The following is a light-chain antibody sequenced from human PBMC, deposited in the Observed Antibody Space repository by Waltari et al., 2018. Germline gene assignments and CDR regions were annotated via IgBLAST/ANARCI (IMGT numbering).Light chain of an antibody. CDR2: WAS. V-gene: IGKV4-1*01. J-gene: IGKJ2*01. CDR1: QIVLYNSNNKNF. Sequence: DIVMTQSPDSLAVSLGERATINCKSNQIVLYNSNNKNFLAWYQHKAGQPPKLLIYWASTRESGVPDRFSGSGSGTDFTLTISTLQAEDVAVYYCQQYYSTPYTFGQGTKLEIK. CDR3: QQYYSTPYT.